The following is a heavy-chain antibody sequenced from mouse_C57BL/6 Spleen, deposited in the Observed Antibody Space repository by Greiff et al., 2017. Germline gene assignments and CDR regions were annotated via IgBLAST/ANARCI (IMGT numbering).Heavy chain of an antibody. CDR3: AGRGRIGYGSSYTGYFDY. V-gene: IGHV1-50*01. CDR1: GYTFTSYW. D-gene: IGHD1-1*01. Sequence: QVQLQQPGAELVKPGASVKLSCKASGYTFTSYWMQWVKQRPGQGLEWIGEIDPSDSYTNYNQKFKGKATFTVDTSSSTAYMQLSSLTSEDSAVYYCAGRGRIGYGSSYTGYFDYWGQGTTLTVSS. CDR2: IDPSDSYT. J-gene: IGHJ2*01.